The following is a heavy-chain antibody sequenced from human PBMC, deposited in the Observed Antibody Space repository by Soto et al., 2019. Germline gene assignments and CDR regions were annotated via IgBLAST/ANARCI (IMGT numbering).Heavy chain of an antibody. CDR2: IWYDGSNK. CDR1: GFAFSSYG. J-gene: IGHJ4*02. V-gene: IGHV3-33*01. Sequence: QVQLVESGGGVVQPGRSLRLSCAASGFAFSSYGMHWVRQAPGKGLEWVAVIWYDGSNKYYADSVKGRFTISRDNSKNTLYLQINSLRAEDTAVYYCARVLSGTSVGVDYWGQGTLVTVSS. CDR3: ARVLSGTSVGVDY. D-gene: IGHD5-12*01.